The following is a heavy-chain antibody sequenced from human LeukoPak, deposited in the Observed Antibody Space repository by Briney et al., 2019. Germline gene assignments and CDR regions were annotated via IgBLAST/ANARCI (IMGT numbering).Heavy chain of an antibody. D-gene: IGHD3-22*01. CDR3: ATRGDTRGYFDS. CDR2: ISGYGETR. Sequence: GGSLRLSCATSGFTFSTYAMTWVRQAPGKGLEWASTISGYGETRYYADSVKGRFTISRDSSKNMVYMQMNSLRAEDTALYYCATRGDTRGYFDSWGQGTLVAVSS. CDR1: GFTFSTYA. V-gene: IGHV3-23*01. J-gene: IGHJ4*02.